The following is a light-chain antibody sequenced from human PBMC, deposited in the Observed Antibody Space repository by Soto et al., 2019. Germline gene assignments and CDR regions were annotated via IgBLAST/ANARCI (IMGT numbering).Light chain of an antibody. CDR3: QQYGSSPT. CDR1: QSINSNY. V-gene: IGKV3D-20*01. J-gene: IGKJ5*01. Sequence: EIVLTQSPATLSLSPGERATLSCGASQSINSNYLAWYQQKPGLAPRLVIYDTSRRAPGIPDRLTGSGSGTDFTLPISRLEPEDSAIYYCQQYGSSPTFGQGTRLEIK. CDR2: DTS.